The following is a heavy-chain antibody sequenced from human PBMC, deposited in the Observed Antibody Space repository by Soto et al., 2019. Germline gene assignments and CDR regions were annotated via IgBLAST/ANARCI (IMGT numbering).Heavy chain of an antibody. CDR1: GGSFSGYY. CDR2: INHSGST. V-gene: IGHV4-34*01. CDR3: ARDRATDTPYVNYFDY. Sequence: PSETLSLTCAVYGGSFSGYYWSWIRQPPGKGLEWIGEINHSGSTNYNPSLKSRVTISVDTSKNQFSLKLSSVTAADTAVYYCARDRATDTPYVNYFDYWGQGTLVTVSS. D-gene: IGHD1-1*01. J-gene: IGHJ4*02.